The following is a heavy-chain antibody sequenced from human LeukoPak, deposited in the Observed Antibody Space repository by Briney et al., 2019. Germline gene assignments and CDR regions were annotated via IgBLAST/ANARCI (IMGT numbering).Heavy chain of an antibody. CDR2: ISGSGGST. V-gene: IGHV3-23*01. CDR3: AKSSSRYYYYGMDV. CDR1: GFTFSSYA. D-gene: IGHD6-13*01. J-gene: IGHJ6*04. Sequence: GGSLRLSCAASGFTFSSYAMSWVRQAPGKGLEWVSAISGSGGSTYYADSVKGRFTISRDNSKNTLYLQMNSLRAEDTAVYYCAKSSSRYYYYGMDVWGKGTTVTVSS.